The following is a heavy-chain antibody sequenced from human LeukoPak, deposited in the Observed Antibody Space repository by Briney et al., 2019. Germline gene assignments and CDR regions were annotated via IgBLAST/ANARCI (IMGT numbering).Heavy chain of an antibody. J-gene: IGHJ4*02. Sequence: ASVKVSCKASGYTFANYGLCWVRQAPGQGLEWLAWIGTYNGRTKYAQKIQDRVTVTADTSTSTAYLELRSLRSDDTALYFCVRATYYYNSTTGGQGRVVFDYWCQGTLVTVSS. CDR1: GYTFANYG. D-gene: IGHD3-9*01. V-gene: IGHV1-18*01. CDR3: VRATYYYNSTTGGQGRVVFDY. CDR2: IGTYNGRT.